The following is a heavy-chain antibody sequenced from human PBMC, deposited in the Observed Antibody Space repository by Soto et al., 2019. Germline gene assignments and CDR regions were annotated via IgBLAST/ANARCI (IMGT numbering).Heavy chain of an antibody. CDR1: GFTFSSYG. V-gene: IGHV3-33*01. CDR2: IWYDGSNK. CDR3: ARDLNPDPGIAVAGL. Sequence: GGSLRLSCAASGFTFSSYGMHWVRQAPGKGLEWVAVIWYDGSNKYYADSVKGRFTISRDNSKNTLSLQMTSLGAEDTAVYYCARDLNPDPGIAVAGLWGQGTLVTVSS. J-gene: IGHJ4*02. D-gene: IGHD6-19*01.